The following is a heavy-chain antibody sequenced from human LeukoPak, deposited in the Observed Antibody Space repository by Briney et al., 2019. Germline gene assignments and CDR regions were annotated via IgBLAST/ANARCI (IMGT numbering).Heavy chain of an antibody. CDR3: ARGRPPLIAARPFDY. CDR2: INHSGST. D-gene: IGHD6-6*01. J-gene: IGHJ4*02. V-gene: IGHV4-34*01. Sequence: SETLSLTCAVYGGSFSGYYWSWIRQPPGKGLEWIGEINHSGSTNYNPSPKSRVTISVDTSKNQFSLKLSSVTAADTAVYYCARGRPPLIAARPFDYWGQGTLVTVSS. CDR1: GGSFSGYY.